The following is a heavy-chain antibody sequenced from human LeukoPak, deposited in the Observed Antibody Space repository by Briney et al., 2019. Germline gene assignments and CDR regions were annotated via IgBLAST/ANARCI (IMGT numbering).Heavy chain of an antibody. Sequence: GGSLRLSCAASGYTFSRHGIHWVRQAPGKGLEWVAVISYDGSNKYYADSVKGRFTISRDNSKNTLYLQMNSLRAEDTAVYYCAKTPASRITILDYWGQGTLVTVSS. J-gene: IGHJ4*02. D-gene: IGHD3-9*01. CDR2: ISYDGSNK. V-gene: IGHV3-30*18. CDR3: AKTPASRITILDY. CDR1: GYTFSRHG.